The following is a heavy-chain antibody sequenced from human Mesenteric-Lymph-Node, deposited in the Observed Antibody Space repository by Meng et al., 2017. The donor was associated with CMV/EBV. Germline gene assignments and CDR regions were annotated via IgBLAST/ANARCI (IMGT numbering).Heavy chain of an antibody. J-gene: IGHJ4*02. CDR3: ARDRGSSPDYYFDY. CDR2: IYHSGCS. V-gene: IGHV4-4*02. D-gene: IGHD6-6*01. CDR1: GASISSNNW. Sequence: SGASISSNNWWILVRQPPGKGLESIGEIYHSGCSNYNPSLQSRVTISVDKSKNQFSLELSSVTAADTAVYYCARDRGSSPDYYFDYWGQGILVTVSS.